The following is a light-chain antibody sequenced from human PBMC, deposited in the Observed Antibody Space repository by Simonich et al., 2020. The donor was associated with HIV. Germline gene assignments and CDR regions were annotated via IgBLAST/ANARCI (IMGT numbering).Light chain of an antibody. V-gene: IGLV2-14*01. CDR1: SSDVGGYNY. J-gene: IGLJ2*01. CDR2: DVS. CDR3: SSYTGSNTVI. Sequence: QSALTQPASVSGSPGQSITISCTGTSSDVGGYNYVSWYQQHPGKAPKLMIYDVSKRPSGVSNRFSASKSGNTASLTISGLQAKDEADYYCSSYTGSNTVIFGGGTKLTVL.